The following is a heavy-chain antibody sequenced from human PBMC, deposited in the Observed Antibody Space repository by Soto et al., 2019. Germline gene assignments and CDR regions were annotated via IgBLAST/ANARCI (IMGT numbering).Heavy chain of an antibody. V-gene: IGHV4-38-2*01. D-gene: IGHD1-20*01. CDR1: GYSISSGYY. J-gene: IGHJ6*02. CDR2: IYHSGST. Sequence: SETLSLTCAVSGYSISSGYYWGWIRQPPGKGLEWIGSIYHSGSTYYNPSLKSRVTISVDTSKNQFSLKLSSVTAADTAVYYCASQTITSLDYYYGMDVWCQGTTVTVSS. CDR3: ASQTITSLDYYYGMDV.